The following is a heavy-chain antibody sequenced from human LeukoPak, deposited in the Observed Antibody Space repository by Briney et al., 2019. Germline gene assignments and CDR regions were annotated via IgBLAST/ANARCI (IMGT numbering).Heavy chain of an antibody. Sequence: GGSLRLSCTASGFTFDDYGMSWVRQSTGKGLEWVSAITNWNGGSTGYADSVRGRFTISRDNAKNSLYLQMNSLRAEDTALYYCARCSRSSTDCYSAFDIWGQGTMVTVSS. V-gene: IGHV3-20*04. J-gene: IGHJ3*02. CDR3: ARCSRSSTDCYSAFDI. CDR2: ITNWNGGST. CDR1: GFTFDDYG. D-gene: IGHD2-2*02.